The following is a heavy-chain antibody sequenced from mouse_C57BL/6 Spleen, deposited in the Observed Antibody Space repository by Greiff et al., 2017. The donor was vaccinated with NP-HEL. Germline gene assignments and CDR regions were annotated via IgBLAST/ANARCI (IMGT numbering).Heavy chain of an antibody. V-gene: IGHV1-19*01. Sequence: EVQLQQSGPVLVKPGASVKMSCKASGYTFTDYYMNWVKQSHGKSLEWIGVINPYNGGTSYNQKFKGKATLSVDKSSSTAYMELNSRTSEASAVYYCARGEGAMDYWGQGTSVTVSS. CDR3: ARGEGAMDY. J-gene: IGHJ4*01. CDR1: GYTFTDYY. CDR2: INPYNGGT.